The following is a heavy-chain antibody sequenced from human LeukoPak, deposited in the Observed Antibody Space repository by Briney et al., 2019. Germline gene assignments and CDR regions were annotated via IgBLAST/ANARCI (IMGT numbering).Heavy chain of an antibody. V-gene: IGHV3-15*01. CDR3: TTDSFGSSWYSRMQGEGDY. J-gene: IGHJ4*02. Sequence: GGSLRLSCAASGFTFSNALMSWVRQAPGKGLEWVGRIKSKTDGGTTDYAAPVKGRFTISRDDSKNTLYLQMNSLKTEDTAVYYCTTDSFGSSWYSRMQGEGDYWGQGTLVTVSS. CDR1: GFTFSNAL. CDR2: IKSKTDGGTT. D-gene: IGHD6-13*01.